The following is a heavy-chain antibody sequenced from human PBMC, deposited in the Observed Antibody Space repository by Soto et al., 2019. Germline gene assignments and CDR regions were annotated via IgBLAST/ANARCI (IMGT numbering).Heavy chain of an antibody. Sequence: EVQLLESGGGLVQPGGSLRLSCAASGFTFNNYAMNWVRQASGKGLEWVSIISASGDATFYADSVKGRFTISRDNSKNTLYLQMNSLRAEDTAVYYCARKVSGSTGRPDLWYFDLWGRGTLVTVSS. CDR2: ISASGDAT. V-gene: IGHV3-23*01. CDR3: ARKVSGSTGRPDLWYFDL. J-gene: IGHJ2*01. D-gene: IGHD3-10*01. CDR1: GFTFNNYA.